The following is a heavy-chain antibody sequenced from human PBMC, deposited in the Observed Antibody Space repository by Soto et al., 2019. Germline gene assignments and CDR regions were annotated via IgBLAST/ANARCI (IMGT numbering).Heavy chain of an antibody. CDR3: ARGRGGIFVVVTSHFDY. CDR1: GGSFSGYY. J-gene: IGHJ4*02. V-gene: IGHV4-34*01. D-gene: IGHD3-3*01. CDR2: INHSGST. Sequence: QVQLQQWGAGLLKPSETLSLTCAVYGGSFSGYYWSWIRQPPGKGLEWIGEINHSGSTNYNPSLKIRVTISVDRSQNHFSLNLSSVTAADTAVYYCARGRGGIFVVVTSHFDYWGQGTLVTVSS.